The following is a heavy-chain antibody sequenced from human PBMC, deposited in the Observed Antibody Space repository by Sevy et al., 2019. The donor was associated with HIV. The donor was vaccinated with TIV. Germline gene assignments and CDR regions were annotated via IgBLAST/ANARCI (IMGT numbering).Heavy chain of an antibody. CDR2: IRSKAYGETS. J-gene: IGHJ4*02. Sequence: GGSLRLSCKASGFTFSDYAMNWFRQAPGKGLEWIGFIRSKAYGETSEYAASVKGRFTISRDDSKNIVYLQLNRLKTEDTAVYYCAGEGDYGDDDFASWGQGTLVTVSS. V-gene: IGHV3-49*03. CDR3: AGEGDYGDDDFAS. CDR1: GFTFSDYA. D-gene: IGHD4-17*01.